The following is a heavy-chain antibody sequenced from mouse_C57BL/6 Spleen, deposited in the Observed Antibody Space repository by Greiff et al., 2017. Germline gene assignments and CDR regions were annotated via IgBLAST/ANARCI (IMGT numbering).Heavy chain of an antibody. CDR3: ARLTGGFAY. D-gene: IGHD3-1*01. V-gene: IGHV1-82*01. CDR2: IYPGDGDT. CDR1: GYAFSSSW. J-gene: IGHJ3*01. Sequence: VQLQQSGPELVKPGASVKISCKASGYAFSSSWMNWVKQRPGKGLEWIGRIYPGDGDTNYNGKFKGKATLTADKSSSTAYMQLSSLTSEDSAVYFCARLTGGFAYWGQGTLVTVSA.